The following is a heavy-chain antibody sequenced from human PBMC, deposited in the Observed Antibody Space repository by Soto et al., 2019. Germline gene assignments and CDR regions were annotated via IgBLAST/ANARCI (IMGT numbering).Heavy chain of an antibody. V-gene: IGHV4-59*01. D-gene: IGHD2-2*01. J-gene: IGHJ6*02. Sequence: SETLALTCTVSGGSISTNYWTWIRLPPGKGPEWIGYIYSSGSTNYNPSLRGRVTLSVDASKNQVSLKPSSVTAAETAVYYCARAPANVLGHYYHGMDVWGHGTTVTVSS. CDR1: GGSISTNY. CDR3: ARAPANVLGHYYHGMDV. CDR2: IYSSGST.